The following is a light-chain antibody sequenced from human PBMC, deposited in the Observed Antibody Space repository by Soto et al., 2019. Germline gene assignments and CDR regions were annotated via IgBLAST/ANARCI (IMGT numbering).Light chain of an antibody. CDR2: DAS. J-gene: IGKJ1*01. V-gene: IGKV1-5*01. Sequence: DIQMTQSPSALSASVGDRVTISCRASQSVSSWLAWYQQKPGKAPKLLIYDASSLQSGVPSRFSGSGSRTEFTLTVSSLQPDDFATYYCQQYDSNPWTFGQGTKVEIK. CDR1: QSVSSW. CDR3: QQYDSNPWT.